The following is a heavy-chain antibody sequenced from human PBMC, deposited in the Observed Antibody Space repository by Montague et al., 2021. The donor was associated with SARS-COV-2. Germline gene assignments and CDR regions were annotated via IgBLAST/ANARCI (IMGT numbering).Heavy chain of an antibody. CDR2: IYYSGST. D-gene: IGHD2-2*01. Sequence: SETLFLTCTVSGGSISSGGYYLSWIRQHPGKGLEWIGSIYYSGSTYYSPSLKSRVTISVDTSKNQFSLKLSSVTAADTAVYCCAGHPLGYCSSTSCYVGWGQGTLVTVSS. V-gene: IGHV4-39*01. CDR1: GGSISSGGYY. J-gene: IGHJ4*02. CDR3: AGHPLGYCSSTSCYVG.